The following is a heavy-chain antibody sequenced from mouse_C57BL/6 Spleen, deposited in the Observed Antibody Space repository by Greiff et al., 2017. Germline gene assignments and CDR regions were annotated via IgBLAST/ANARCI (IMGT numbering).Heavy chain of an antibody. CDR2: IYPGDGDT. J-gene: IGHJ3*01. V-gene: IGHV1-82*01. CDR3: VTWRGIYGYDQGFAY. Sequence: QVQLQQSGPELVKPGASVKISCKASGYAFSSSWMNWVKQRPGKGLEWIGRIYPGDGDTNYNGKFKGKATLTADKSSSTAYMQLSSLTSEDSAVYFCVTWRGIYGYDQGFAYWGQGTLVTVSA. CDR1: GYAFSSSW. D-gene: IGHD2-2*01.